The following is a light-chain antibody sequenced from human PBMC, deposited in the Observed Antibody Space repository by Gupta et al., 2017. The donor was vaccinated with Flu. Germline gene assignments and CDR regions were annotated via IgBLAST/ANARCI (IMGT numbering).Light chain of an antibody. J-gene: IGLJ2*01. CDR2: SAS. V-gene: IGLV7-43*01. Sequence: VVPQAPSLTVSPGGTVTLTCASSTGAVTSGNSPHWFQQKPGQAPRALIYSASNRQSWTPARFSGSLLGGKAALILSGAQSEDEAEYYCRRDSGGDVVFGGGTKLTVL. CDR3: RRDSGGDVV. CDR1: TGAVTSGNS.